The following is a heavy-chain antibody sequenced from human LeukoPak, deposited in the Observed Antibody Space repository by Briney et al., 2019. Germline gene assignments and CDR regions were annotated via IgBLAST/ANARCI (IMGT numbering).Heavy chain of an antibody. Sequence: SETLSLTCTVSGGPVRSDSYYWRWIRQPPGKGLEWIGYVYYSGSTNYNPSLKSRVTISVDTSKNQFSLKLRSVTAADTAVYYCVREAATDYYDSSGYYRQTEVFDAWGQGTMVTVSS. V-gene: IGHV4-61*01. CDR1: GGPVRSDSYY. D-gene: IGHD3-22*01. CDR3: VREAATDYYDSSGYYRQTEVFDA. J-gene: IGHJ3*01. CDR2: VYYSGST.